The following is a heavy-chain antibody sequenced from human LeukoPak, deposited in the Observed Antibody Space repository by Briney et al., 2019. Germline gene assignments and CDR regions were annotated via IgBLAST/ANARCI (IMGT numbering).Heavy chain of an antibody. J-gene: IGHJ4*02. CDR2: IDSDGSST. Sequence: GGSLRLSCAASGFTFSNYWMHWVRQAPGKGLVWVSRIDSDGSSTSYADSVKGRITISRDNAKNTLYLQMNRLRAEDTAVYYCARTGYVTGWHYFDYWGQGTLVTVSS. D-gene: IGHD6-19*01. CDR1: GFTFSNYW. V-gene: IGHV3-74*01. CDR3: ARTGYVTGWHYFDY.